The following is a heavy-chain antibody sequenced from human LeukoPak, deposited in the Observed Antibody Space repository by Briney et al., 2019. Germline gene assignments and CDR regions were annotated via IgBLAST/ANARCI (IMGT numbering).Heavy chain of an antibody. CDR3: AMVGFDF. V-gene: IGHV3-48*01. CDR1: GFTFDDYG. CDR2: ISSSSSTM. Sequence: GGSLRLSCAASGFTFDDYGMNWVRQAPGKGLEWVSYISSSSSTMHYADSVKGRFTISRDNAKNSLYLQMNSLRAEDTAVYYCAMVGFDFWGRGTLVTVSS. J-gene: IGHJ4*02.